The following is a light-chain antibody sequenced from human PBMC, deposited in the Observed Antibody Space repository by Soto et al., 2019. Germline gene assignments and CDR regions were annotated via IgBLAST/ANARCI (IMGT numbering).Light chain of an antibody. CDR3: QSYDSSNHVV. V-gene: IGLV6-57*01. CDR1: SGSIASNY. CDR2: EVN. Sequence: NFMLTQPHSVSASPGKTVTISCTRSSGSIASNYVQWYQQRPGSSPTTVIYEVNQRPSGVPDRFSGSIDSSSNSASLTISGLKTEDEADYYCQSYDSSNHVVFGGGTKLTVL. J-gene: IGLJ2*01.